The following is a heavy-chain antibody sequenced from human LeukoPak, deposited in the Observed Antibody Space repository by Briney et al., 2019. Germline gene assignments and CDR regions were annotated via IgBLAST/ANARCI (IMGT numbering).Heavy chain of an antibody. J-gene: IGHJ5*02. CDR3: ARERYSSGWYVWFDP. D-gene: IGHD6-19*01. CDR1: GGSISSYH. Sequence: SETLSVTCTGSGGSISSYHRSWLRQPAGRGLDWIGRIYTSGSTNYNPSLKSRVTMSVDTSKNQFSLKLSSVTAADTAVYYCARERYSSGWYVWFDPWGQGTLVTVSS. CDR2: IYTSGST. V-gene: IGHV4-4*07.